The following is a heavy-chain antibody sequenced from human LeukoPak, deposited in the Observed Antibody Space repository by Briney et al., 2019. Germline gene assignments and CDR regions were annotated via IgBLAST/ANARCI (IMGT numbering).Heavy chain of an antibody. D-gene: IGHD1-26*01. CDR2: IRDDGSDK. CDR1: GFTFSSYW. CDR3: VRHTRRSPGDY. V-gene: IGHV3-7*01. J-gene: IGHJ4*02. Sequence: GGSLRLSCAASGFTFSSYWMTWVRQAPGKGLEWMANIRDDGSDKYYVDSVKGRFTISRDNAQNTLLLQMDSLGVEDTAVYYCVRHTRRSPGDYWGQGTLVTVST.